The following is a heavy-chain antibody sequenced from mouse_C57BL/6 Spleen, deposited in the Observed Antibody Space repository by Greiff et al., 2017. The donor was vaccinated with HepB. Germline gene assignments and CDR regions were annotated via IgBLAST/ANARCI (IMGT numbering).Heavy chain of an antibody. CDR2: INPNNGGT. Sequence: EVQLQQSGPELVKPGASVKISCKASGYTFTDYYMNWVKQSHGKSLEWIGDINPNNGGTSYNQKFKGKATLTVDKSSSTAYMELRSQTSEDSAVYYCARWDFIFAYWGQGTLVTVSA. J-gene: IGHJ3*01. D-gene: IGHD1-2*01. CDR1: GYTFTDYY. CDR3: ARWDFIFAY. V-gene: IGHV1-26*01.